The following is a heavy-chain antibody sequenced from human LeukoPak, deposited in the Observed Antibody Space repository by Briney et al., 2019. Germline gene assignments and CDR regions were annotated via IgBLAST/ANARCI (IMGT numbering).Heavy chain of an antibody. V-gene: IGHV3-23*01. D-gene: IGHD2-15*01. Sequence: GGSLRLSCAASGFIFSSCAMSWVRQAPGKGLEWVSAISGSGGSTYYADSVKGRFTISRDNSKNTLYLQMNSLRAEDTAVYYCAKDIVVVVAAQRYNWFDPWGQGTLVTVSS. CDR3: AKDIVVVVAAQRYNWFDP. CDR2: ISGSGGST. J-gene: IGHJ5*02. CDR1: GFIFSSCA.